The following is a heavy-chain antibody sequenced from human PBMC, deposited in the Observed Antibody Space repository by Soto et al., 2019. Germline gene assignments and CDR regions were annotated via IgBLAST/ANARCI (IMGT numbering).Heavy chain of an antibody. CDR3: ARDTYTPMGITTPDAFDI. CDR1: GFTFSSYA. V-gene: IGHV3-30*04. J-gene: IGHJ3*02. D-gene: IGHD2-15*01. CDR2: ISYDGSNK. Sequence: GGSLRLSCAASGFTFSSYAMHWVRQAPGKGLEWVAVISYDGSNKYYADSVKGRFTISRDNSKNTLYLQMNSLRAEDTAVYYCARDTYTPMGITTPDAFDIWGQGTMVTVSS.